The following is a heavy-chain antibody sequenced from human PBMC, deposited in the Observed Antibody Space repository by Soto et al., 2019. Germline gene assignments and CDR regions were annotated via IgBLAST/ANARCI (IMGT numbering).Heavy chain of an antibody. CDR3: ARVSRDRYYYDSSGYYWYYFDY. J-gene: IGHJ4*02. V-gene: IGHV4-31*03. CDR1: GGSISSGGYY. D-gene: IGHD3-22*01. CDR2: IYYSGST. Sequence: SETLSLTCTVSGGSISSGGYYWSWIRQHPGKGLEWIGYIYYSGSTYYNPSLKSRVTISVDTSKNQFSLKLSSVTAADTAVYYCARVSRDRYYYDSSGYYWYYFDYWGQGTLVTVS.